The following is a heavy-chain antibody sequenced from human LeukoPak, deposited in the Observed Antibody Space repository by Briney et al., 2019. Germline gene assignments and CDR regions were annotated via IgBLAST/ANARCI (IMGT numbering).Heavy chain of an antibody. CDR1: GGSIRSTTHY. D-gene: IGHD3-3*01. J-gene: IGHJ4*02. Sequence: KTSETLSCTCTVSGGSIRSTTHYWSWIRQPPGKGLEWIGYIYHTGTTNYNPSLRSRVTISVDTSKNQFSLKLSSVTAADTAVYYCATMKAVRVNDFWRGYPDNWGQGTLVTVSS. V-gene: IGHV4-61*01. CDR2: IYHTGTT. CDR3: ATMKAVRVNDFWRGYPDN.